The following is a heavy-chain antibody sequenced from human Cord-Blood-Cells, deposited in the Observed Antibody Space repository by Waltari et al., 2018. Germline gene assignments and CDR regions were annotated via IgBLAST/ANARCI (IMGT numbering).Heavy chain of an antibody. D-gene: IGHD7-27*01. CDR2: TNHSGST. CDR3: AGNWGFGAFDI. V-gene: IGHV4-34*01. CDR1: CGSFSGSY. J-gene: IGHJ3*02. Sequence: QVQLQQWGAGLLKPSETLSLTCAVYCGSFSGSYWSWIRHPPGKGLELIGETNHSGSTNYNPSLKSRVTISVDTSKNQFSLKLSSVTAADTAVYYCAGNWGFGAFDIWGQGTMVTVSS.